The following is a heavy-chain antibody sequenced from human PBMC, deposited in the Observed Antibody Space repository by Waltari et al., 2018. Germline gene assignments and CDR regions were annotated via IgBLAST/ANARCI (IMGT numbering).Heavy chain of an antibody. CDR1: GFNFSRHA. CDR3: AKELVVVAATVFDY. Sequence: EVQLLESGGGLVQPGGSLRLSCAASGFNFSRHAMNWVRQAPGKGVEWVSAISGSGGSTYYADSVKGRFTISRDNSKNTLYLQMNSLRAEDTAVYYCAKELVVVAATVFDYWGQGTLVTVSS. V-gene: IGHV3-23*01. D-gene: IGHD2-15*01. J-gene: IGHJ4*02. CDR2: ISGSGGST.